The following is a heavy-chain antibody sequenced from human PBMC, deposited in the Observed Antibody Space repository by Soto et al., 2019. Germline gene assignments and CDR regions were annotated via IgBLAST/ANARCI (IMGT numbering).Heavy chain of an antibody. Sequence: EVQLLESGGGLVQPGGSLRLSCADSGFSFITYGMTWVRQAPGKGLEGVAHIGLSNSDTYYADSVKGRFTISRDNSKNMVYLQMNSLRDADTAVYYCVKGGAYCYNDCTRSYWGRGTLVTVSS. CDR3: VKGGAYCYNDCTRSY. D-gene: IGHD2-21*01. J-gene: IGHJ4*02. V-gene: IGHV3-23*01. CDR1: GFSFITYG. CDR2: IGLSNSDT.